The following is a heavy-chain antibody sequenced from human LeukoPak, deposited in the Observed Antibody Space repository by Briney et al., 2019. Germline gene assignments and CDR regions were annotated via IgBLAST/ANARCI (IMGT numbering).Heavy chain of an antibody. Sequence: SETLSLTCAVSGGSISSGGYSWSWIRQPPGKGLEWIGYIYHSGSTHYNPSLKSRVTISVDRSKNQFSLKLSSVTAADTAVYYCARKYGDLVDYWGQGTLVTVSS. J-gene: IGHJ4*02. CDR3: ARKYGDLVDY. CDR1: GGSISSGGYS. CDR2: IYHSGST. D-gene: IGHD4-17*01. V-gene: IGHV4-30-2*01.